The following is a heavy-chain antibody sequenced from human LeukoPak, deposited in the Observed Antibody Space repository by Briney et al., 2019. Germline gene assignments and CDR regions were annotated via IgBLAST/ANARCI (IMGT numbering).Heavy chain of an antibody. J-gene: IGHJ4*02. Sequence: PGRSLRLSCAASGLTFSNYDMDWVRQAPGKGLEWVAVIWYDGNNKYYADSVKGRFTISRDISKNTLYLEMKRLRAEDTSVYYCARDFYRRAFDYCGQGTLVTVSS. D-gene: IGHD1-26*01. CDR3: ARDFYRRAFDY. V-gene: IGHV3-33*01. CDR1: GLTFSNYD. CDR2: IWYDGNNK.